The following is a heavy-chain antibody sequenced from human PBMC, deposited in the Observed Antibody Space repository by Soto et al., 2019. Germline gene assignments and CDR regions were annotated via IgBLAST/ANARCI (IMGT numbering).Heavy chain of an antibody. Sequence: QVQLQESGPGLVKPSETLSLTCTVSGGSISSYYWSWIRQPPGKRLEWIGSIYYSGSTNDNPSLKCRVTISVDTSKNQCARKLSSVTAADTAVYYCARHVEFGYYYYYYTDVWCKGTTVTVS. D-gene: IGHD3-10*01. J-gene: IGHJ6*03. CDR1: GGSISSYY. CDR2: IYYSGST. CDR3: ARHVEFGYYYYYYTDV. V-gene: IGHV4-59*08.